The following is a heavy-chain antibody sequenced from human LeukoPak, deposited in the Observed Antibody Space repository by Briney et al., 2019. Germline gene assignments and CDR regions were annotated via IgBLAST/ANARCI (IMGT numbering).Heavy chain of an antibody. D-gene: IGHD2-2*01. Sequence: PGGSLRLSCAASGFSFSAYSINWVRQAPGKGLEWVSSISPGISYRHYADSVKGRFTISRDNAKSSLYLQMNSLGAEDTALYYCARGRGCSSMSCFPDYWGQGNLVTVSS. CDR1: GFSFSAYS. CDR2: ISPGISYR. CDR3: ARGRGCSSMSCFPDY. J-gene: IGHJ4*02. V-gene: IGHV3-21*01.